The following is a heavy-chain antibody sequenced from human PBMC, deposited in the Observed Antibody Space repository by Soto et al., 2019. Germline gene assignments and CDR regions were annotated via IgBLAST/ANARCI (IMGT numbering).Heavy chain of an antibody. CDR1: GYTFASYA. Sequence: QVQLVQSGAEVKKPGASVKVSCKASGYTFASYAISWMRQAPGQGLEWMGWISAYNGNTNYAQKLQGRVTMTTDTATSTAYRELRSLRSDDTAVYYCARDPPPPDYWGQGTLVSVSS. J-gene: IGHJ4*02. V-gene: IGHV1-18*01. CDR2: ISAYNGNT. CDR3: ARDPPPPDY.